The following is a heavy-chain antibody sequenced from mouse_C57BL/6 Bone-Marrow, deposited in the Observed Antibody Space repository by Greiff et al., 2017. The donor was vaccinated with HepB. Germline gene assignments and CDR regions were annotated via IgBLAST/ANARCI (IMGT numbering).Heavy chain of an antibody. Sequence: EVQLQQSGPELVKPGASVKISCKASGYTFTDYYMNWVKQSHGKSLEWIGDINPNNGGTSYNQKFKGKATLTVDKSSSTAYMELRSLTSEDSAVYYCARRGGGHYYGSSSAWFAYWGQGTLVTVSA. V-gene: IGHV1-26*01. CDR3: ARRGGGHYYGSSSAWFAY. D-gene: IGHD1-1*01. CDR2: INPNNGGT. CDR1: GYTFTDYY. J-gene: IGHJ3*01.